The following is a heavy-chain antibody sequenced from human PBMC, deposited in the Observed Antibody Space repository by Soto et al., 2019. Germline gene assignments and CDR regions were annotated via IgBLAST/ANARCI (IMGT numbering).Heavy chain of an antibody. CDR2: IIPIFGTA. CDR3: ASSSGWCDNTGPYYFDY. Sequence: QVQLVQSGAEVKKPGSSVKVSCKASGGTFSSYAISWVRQAPGQGLEWMGGIIPIFGTANYAQKFQGRVTITADESTSTAYMELSSLRSEDTAVYYCASSSGWCDNTGPYYFDYWGQGTLVTVSS. CDR1: GGTFSSYA. D-gene: IGHD6-19*01. V-gene: IGHV1-69*01. J-gene: IGHJ4*02.